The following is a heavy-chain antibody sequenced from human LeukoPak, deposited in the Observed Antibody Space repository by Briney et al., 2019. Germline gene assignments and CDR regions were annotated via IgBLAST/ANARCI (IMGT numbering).Heavy chain of an antibody. V-gene: IGHV3-23*01. D-gene: IGHD5-18*01. J-gene: IGHJ4*02. CDR2: ISGGGGST. CDR3: AILGYSYGYTSFDY. Sequence: GGSLRLSCAASGFTFSNYAMSWVRQAPGKGLEWVSAISGGGGSTYYADSVKGRFTISRDNSKNTLYLQMNSLRAEDTAVYYCAILGYSYGYTSFDYWGQGTLVTVSS. CDR1: GFTFSNYA.